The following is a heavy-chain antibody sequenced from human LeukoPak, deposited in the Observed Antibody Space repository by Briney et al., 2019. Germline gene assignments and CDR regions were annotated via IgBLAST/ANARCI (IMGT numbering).Heavy chain of an antibody. CDR2: MHYSGST. J-gene: IGHJ5*02. CDR3: ARERTIAVAGTSVFDP. CDR1: GGSISSYY. Sequence: SSETLSLTCSVSGGSISSYYWSWLRQPPGKGLEWIGYMHYSGSTKYNPSLKSRVTISVDPSKNQFSLKLSSVTAADTAVYYCARERTIAVAGTSVFDPWGQGTLVAVSS. D-gene: IGHD6-19*01. V-gene: IGHV4-59*01.